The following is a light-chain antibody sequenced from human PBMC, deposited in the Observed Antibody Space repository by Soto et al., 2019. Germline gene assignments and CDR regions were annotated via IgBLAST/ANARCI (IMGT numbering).Light chain of an antibody. J-gene: IGLJ1*01. CDR1: SSNIGTGYD. CDR3: QSYDSSLSGSYV. Sequence: QSVLTQPPSVSGGPGQRVTISCTGSSSNIGTGYDVHWYHRLPGTAPKVLIYGNNNRPSGVPDRFSGSKSGTSASLAITGLQAEDEADYYCQSYDSSLSGSYVFGTGTKVTVL. CDR2: GNN. V-gene: IGLV1-40*01.